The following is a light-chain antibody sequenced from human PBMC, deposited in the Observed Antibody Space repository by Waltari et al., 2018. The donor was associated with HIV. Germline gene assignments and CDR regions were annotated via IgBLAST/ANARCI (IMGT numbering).Light chain of an antibody. CDR2: AAS. J-gene: IGKJ1*01. CDR3: QQSYSTPQWT. CDR1: QSVSTY. Sequence: DIQMTQSPASLSASVGDRVTITCRASQSVSTYLNWYQHKPGKAPKLLIYAASSLQSGVPSRFSSSGSGTDFTFTISSLQPEDFATYYCQQSYSTPQWTFGQGTKVEIK. V-gene: IGKV1-39*01.